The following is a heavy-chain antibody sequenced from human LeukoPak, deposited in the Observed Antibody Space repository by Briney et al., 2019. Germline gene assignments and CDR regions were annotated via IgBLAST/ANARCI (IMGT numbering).Heavy chain of an antibody. D-gene: IGHD6-19*01. V-gene: IGHV4-39*01. CDR1: GGSISSSSYY. J-gene: IGHJ4*02. Sequence: SETLSLTCTVSGGSISSSSYYWGWIRQPPGKGLEWIGSIYYSGSTYYNPSLKSRVTISVDTSKNQFTLKLSSVTAADTAVYYCARAESSGWTGYYFDYWGQGILVTVSS. CDR3: ARAESSGWTGYYFDY. CDR2: IYYSGST.